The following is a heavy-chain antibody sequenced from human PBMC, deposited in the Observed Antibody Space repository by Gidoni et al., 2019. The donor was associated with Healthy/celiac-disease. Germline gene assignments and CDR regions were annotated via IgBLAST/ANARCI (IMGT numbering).Heavy chain of an antibody. Sequence: QVHLPESGTGLVSPSEPLSLTCTVSGCSISSYYWSWIRQPAGKGLEWIGRIYTSGSTNYNPSLKSRVTRSVDTSKNQFSRKLSSVTAADTAVYYCAREGSGWWYYFDYWGQGTLVTVSS. D-gene: IGHD6-19*01. CDR3: AREGSGWWYYFDY. CDR1: GCSISSYY. V-gene: IGHV4-4*07. CDR2: IYTSGST. J-gene: IGHJ4*02.